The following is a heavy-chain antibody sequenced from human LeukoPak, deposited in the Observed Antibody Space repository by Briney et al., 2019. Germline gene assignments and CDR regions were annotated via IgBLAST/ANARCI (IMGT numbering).Heavy chain of an antibody. V-gene: IGHV1-46*01. CDR3: ARVRNRGNCSGGSCYSHFDY. D-gene: IGHD2-15*01. CDR1: GYTFTSYY. Sequence: ASVKVSCKASGYTFTSYYMHWVRQAPGQGLEWMGIFNPSGGSTSYAQKFQGRVTMTRDTSTSTVYMELGSLRSEDTAVYYCARVRNRGNCSGGSCYSHFDYWGQGTLVTVSS. CDR2: FNPSGGST. J-gene: IGHJ4*02.